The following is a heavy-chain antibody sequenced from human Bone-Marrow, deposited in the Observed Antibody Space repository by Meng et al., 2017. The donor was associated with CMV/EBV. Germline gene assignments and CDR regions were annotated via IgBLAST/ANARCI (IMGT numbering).Heavy chain of an antibody. CDR2: IYSDVGT. D-gene: IGHD3-3*01. J-gene: IGHJ6*04. V-gene: IGHV3-53*01. CDR3: AKVWAYYDFWSGLDV. Sequence: GGSLRLSCAASGFTVSYTYVNWVRQAPGKGLEWVSLIYSDVGTYYADSVKGRFTISRDNSKNTLYLQMNSLRVEDTAVYYCAKVWAYYDFWSGLDVWGKGTTVTVSS. CDR1: GFTVSYTY.